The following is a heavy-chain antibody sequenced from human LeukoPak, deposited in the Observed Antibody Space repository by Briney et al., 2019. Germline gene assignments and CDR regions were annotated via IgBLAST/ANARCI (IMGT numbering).Heavy chain of an antibody. V-gene: IGHV4-39*07. CDR1: GGSISRSSYY. CDR3: AREGRWAENTRTYFMDV. D-gene: IGHD1-14*01. CDR2: IYHSGST. J-gene: IGHJ6*03. Sequence: SETLSLTCTVSGGSISRSSYYWGWIRQPPGKGLEWIGSIYHSGSTYYNPSLKSRVTISVDTSKNQFSLKLSSVTAADTAVYYCAREGRWAENTRTYFMDVWGKGTTVTVSS.